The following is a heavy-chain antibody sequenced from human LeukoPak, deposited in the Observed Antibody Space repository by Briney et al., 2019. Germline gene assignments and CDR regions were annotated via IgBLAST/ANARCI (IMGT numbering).Heavy chain of an antibody. Sequence: SETLSLTCNVSGYSISSSYYWSWIRQPPGKGLEWIGYIYYSGSTNYNPSLKSRVTISVDTSKNQFSLKLSSVTAADTAVYYCARVGGYCSGGSCYYFDYWGQGTLVTVSS. D-gene: IGHD2-15*01. J-gene: IGHJ4*02. CDR2: IYYSGST. CDR1: GYSISSSYY. V-gene: IGHV4-61*01. CDR3: ARVGGYCSGGSCYYFDY.